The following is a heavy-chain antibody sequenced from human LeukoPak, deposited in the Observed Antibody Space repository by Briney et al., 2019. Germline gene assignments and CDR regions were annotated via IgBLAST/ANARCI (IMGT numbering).Heavy chain of an antibody. J-gene: IGHJ1*01. CDR1: GYSISSGYY. V-gene: IGHV4-38-2*02. CDR2: IYHSGST. CDR3: ARERELQFQH. D-gene: IGHD1-26*01. Sequence: SETLSLTCAVSGYSISSGYYWGWIRQPPGKGLEWIGSIYHSGSTYYNPSLKSRVTISVDTSKNQFSLKLSSVTAADTAVYYCARERELQFQHWGQGTLVTVSS.